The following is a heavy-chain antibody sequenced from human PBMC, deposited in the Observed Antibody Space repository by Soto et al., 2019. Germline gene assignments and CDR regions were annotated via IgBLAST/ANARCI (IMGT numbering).Heavy chain of an antibody. CDR2: IYYSGST. J-gene: IGHJ4*02. D-gene: IGHD3-16*01. CDR1: GASVSSGSYY. Sequence: QVQLQESGPGLVKPSETLSLTCTVSGASVSSGSYYWSWIRQPPGKGLEWIGYIYYSGSTNYNPSLKSRVTISVDTSKNQFSLKLSSVTAADTAIYYCATDGGGSYFDYWGLGTLVTVSS. CDR3: ATDGGGSYFDY. V-gene: IGHV4-61*01.